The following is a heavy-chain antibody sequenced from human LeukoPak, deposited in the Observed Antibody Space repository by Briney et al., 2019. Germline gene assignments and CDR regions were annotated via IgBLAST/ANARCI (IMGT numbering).Heavy chain of an antibody. CDR3: ARGQSGANDRKGRTGLDS. D-gene: IGHD4/OR15-4a*01. J-gene: IGHJ4*02. CDR1: GGSFSTYP. V-gene: IGHV1-69*02. Sequence: SVKVSCKASGGSFSTYPITWVRQAPGHGLEWMGRFVPGVGVSTYAQKFKGRVTFTADASTTTSFTEVASLNSDDTAVYYCARGQSGANDRKGRTGLDSWGQGTLVTVSS. CDR2: FVPGVGVS.